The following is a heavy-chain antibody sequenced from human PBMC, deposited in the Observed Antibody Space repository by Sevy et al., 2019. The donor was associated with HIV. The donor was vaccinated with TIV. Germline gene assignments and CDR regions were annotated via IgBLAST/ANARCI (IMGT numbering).Heavy chain of an antibody. D-gene: IGHD4-4*01. V-gene: IGHV4-61*09. J-gene: IGHJ6*03. CDR3: ARDRRNDYNGPAHYLDV. CDR1: GGSITSGFYS. Sequence: SETLSLTCPVSGGSITSGFYSWTWIRQPAGKGLEWIGHLYTSGSTNYNSSLKSRVTISVDTSKNQFSLKLNSVTAADTAVYYCARDRRNDYNGPAHYLDVWGKGTTVTVSS. CDR2: LYTSGST.